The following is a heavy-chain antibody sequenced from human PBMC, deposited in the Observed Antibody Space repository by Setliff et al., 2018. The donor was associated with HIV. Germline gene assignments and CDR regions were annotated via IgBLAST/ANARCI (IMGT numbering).Heavy chain of an antibody. CDR3: ARAPQPYYDSSGYYPDY. V-gene: IGHV3-7*01. Sequence: PGGSLRLSCAASGFTFSTYWMIWVRQAPGKGLEWVAKIKQDGSEEYYVDSVKGRFTISRDNAKNSVYLQMNSLRAEDTAVYYCARAPQPYYDSSGYYPDYWGQGTLVTVSS. J-gene: IGHJ4*02. CDR1: GFTFSTYW. CDR2: IKQDGSEE. D-gene: IGHD3-22*01.